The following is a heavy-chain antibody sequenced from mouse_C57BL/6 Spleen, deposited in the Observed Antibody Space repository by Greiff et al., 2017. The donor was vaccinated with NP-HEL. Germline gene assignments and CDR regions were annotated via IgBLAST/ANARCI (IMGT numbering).Heavy chain of an antibody. CDR1: GYAFTNYL. CDR3: ARRDLLYAMDY. Sequence: QVQLQQSGAELVRPGTSVKVSCKASGYAFTNYLIEWVKQRPGQGLEWIGVINPGSGGTNYNEKFKGKATLTADKSSSTAYMQLSSLTSEDSAVYFCARRDLLYAMDYWGQGTSVTVSS. D-gene: IGHD2-1*01. J-gene: IGHJ4*01. V-gene: IGHV1-54*01. CDR2: INPGSGGT.